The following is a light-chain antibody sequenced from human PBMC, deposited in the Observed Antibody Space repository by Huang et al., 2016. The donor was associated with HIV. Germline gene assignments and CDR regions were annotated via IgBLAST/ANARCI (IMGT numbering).Light chain of an antibody. CDR1: QSLLHSNGYNY. CDR2: LCS. J-gene: IGKJ1*01. Sequence: DIVMTQSPLSLPVTPGEPASISCRSSQSLLHSNGYNYLDWYLQKPGQSPQLLIYLCSKRASGVPDRFSGSGSGTDFTLKISRVEAEDVGVYYCMQALQIPWTFGQGTKVEI. CDR3: MQALQIPWT. V-gene: IGKV2-28*01.